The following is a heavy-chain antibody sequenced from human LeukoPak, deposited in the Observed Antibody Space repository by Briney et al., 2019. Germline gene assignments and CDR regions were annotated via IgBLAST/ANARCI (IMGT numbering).Heavy chain of an antibody. Sequence: GGSLRLSCAASGFTFSSYAMSWVRQAPGKGLEWVSAISGSGGDTYYADSVKGRFTISRDNSENTLYLQMNSLRAEDTALYYCASRGYNSGWFKYWGQGALVTVSS. CDR2: ISGSGGDT. J-gene: IGHJ4*02. CDR1: GFTFSSYA. CDR3: ASRGYNSGWFKY. D-gene: IGHD6-19*01. V-gene: IGHV3-23*01.